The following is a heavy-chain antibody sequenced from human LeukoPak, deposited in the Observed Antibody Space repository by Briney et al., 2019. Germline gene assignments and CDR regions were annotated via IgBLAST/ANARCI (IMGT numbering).Heavy chain of an antibody. J-gene: IGHJ4*03. Sequence: PGGSLRLSCAASGFTFDDYAMHWVRQAPGKGLEWVSLISGDGGSTYYADSVKGRFTISRDNSKNTLHLQMNSLRAEDTAVYYCAKGGYSSSSFDYWGQGTLVTVSS. CDR1: GFTFDDYA. CDR2: ISGDGGST. V-gene: IGHV3-43*02. D-gene: IGHD6-6*01. CDR3: AKGGYSSSSFDY.